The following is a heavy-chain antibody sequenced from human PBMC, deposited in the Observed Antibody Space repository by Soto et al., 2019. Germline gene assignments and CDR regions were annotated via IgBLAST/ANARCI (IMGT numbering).Heavy chain of an antibody. CDR1: GYTFTSYD. CDR3: ARGLRIVVANEYYFDY. CDR2: MNPNSGNT. D-gene: IGHD3-22*01. Sequence: QVQLVQSGAEVKKPGASVKVSCKASGYTFTSYDINWVRQATGQGLEWMGWMNPNSGNTGYAQKFQGRVTMTRNTSISTAYMELSSLRSADTAVYYCARGLRIVVANEYYFDYWGQGTLVTVSS. V-gene: IGHV1-8*01. J-gene: IGHJ4*02.